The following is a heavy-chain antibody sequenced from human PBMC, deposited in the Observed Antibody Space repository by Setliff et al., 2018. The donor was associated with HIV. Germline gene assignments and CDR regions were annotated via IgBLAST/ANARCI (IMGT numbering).Heavy chain of an antibody. D-gene: IGHD3-22*01. V-gene: IGHV5-51*01. CDR3: ARVGDTSGYYFYIFDL. Sequence: GESLKISCKGSGYSFTSYWIGWVRQMPGKGLEWMGIIYPGDSDIRYNPSFQGQVTISADKSISTAYLQWSSLKTSDTAMYYCARVGDTSGYYFYIFDLWGQGTRVTV. CDR1: GYSFTSYW. J-gene: IGHJ3*01. CDR2: IYPGDSDI.